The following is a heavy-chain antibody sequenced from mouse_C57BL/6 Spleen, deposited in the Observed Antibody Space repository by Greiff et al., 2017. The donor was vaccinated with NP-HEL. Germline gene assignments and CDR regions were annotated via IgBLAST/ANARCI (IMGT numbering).Heavy chain of an antibody. J-gene: IGHJ4*01. Sequence: QVQLQQPGAELVRPGPSVKLSCKASGYTFTSYWLHWVNQRPGQGLEWIGGIDPSDSYTNYNQKFKGKTTLTADTSSSTAYMQLSSLTTEDSAVYYCARGEVTTGNYAMDYWGQGTAVTVSS. CDR1: GYTFTSYW. CDR3: ARGEVTTGNYAMDY. CDR2: IDPSDSYT. V-gene: IGHV1-59*01. D-gene: IGHD1-1*01.